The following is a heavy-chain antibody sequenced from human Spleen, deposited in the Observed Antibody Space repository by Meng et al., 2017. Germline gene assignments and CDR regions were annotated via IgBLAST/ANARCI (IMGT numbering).Heavy chain of an antibody. J-gene: IGHJ5*02. CDR3: ARARTTNQSKYRNAYNWFDP. Sequence: QVQLQESGPRLVRPSQTLSLTCTVSGGSMSSGIFWIWIRQPPGKGLEWIGYIYHSGSTHYNPSLKSRVIMSVDTSKNQFSLKLYSVTAADTAVYYCARARTTNQSKYRNAYNWFDPWGQGTLVTVSS. D-gene: IGHD2/OR15-2a*01. CDR1: GGSMSSGIF. V-gene: IGHV4-30-4*01. CDR2: IYHSGST.